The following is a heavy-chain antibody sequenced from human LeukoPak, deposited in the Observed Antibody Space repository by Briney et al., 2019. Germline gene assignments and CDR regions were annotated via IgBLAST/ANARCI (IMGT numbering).Heavy chain of an antibody. Sequence: ASVKVSCKASGYTFTSYYMHWVRQAPGQGLEWMGIINPSGGSTSYAQKFQGRVTMTRDMSTSTVYMELSSLRSEDTAVYYCARGAYYYDSSGYYSFFGYWGQGTLVTVSS. CDR2: INPSGGST. V-gene: IGHV1-46*01. CDR3: ARGAYYYDSSGYYSFFGY. CDR1: GYTFTSYY. D-gene: IGHD3-22*01. J-gene: IGHJ4*02.